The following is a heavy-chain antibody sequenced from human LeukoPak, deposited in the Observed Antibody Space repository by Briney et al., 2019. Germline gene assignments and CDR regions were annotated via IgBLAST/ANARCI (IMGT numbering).Heavy chain of an antibody. CDR1: GYSISSGYY. D-gene: IGHD5-24*01. V-gene: IGHV4-38-2*02. Sequence: SETLSLTCSVSGYSISSGYYWGWIRQPPGKGLEWIASMYHSGSTHYDPSLKSRVTISLDMSKNQFSLKLNSVTAADTAVYYCTRERPRDGNNPPVDHWGQGTLVTVSS. J-gene: IGHJ4*02. CDR3: TRERPRDGNNPPVDH. CDR2: MYHSGST.